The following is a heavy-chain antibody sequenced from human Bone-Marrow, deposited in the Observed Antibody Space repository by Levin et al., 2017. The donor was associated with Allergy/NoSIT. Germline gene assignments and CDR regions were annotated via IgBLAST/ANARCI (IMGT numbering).Heavy chain of an antibody. CDR2: VSGSGGST. CDR1: GFPFGSYA. V-gene: IGHV3-23*01. CDR3: ARARIGYSYREGFDH. J-gene: IGHJ4*02. Sequence: GESLKISCTASGFPFGSYAMNWLRQTPGKGLEWVSSVSGSGGSTYYADSVKGRFTISRDRSTNMVYLEMNTLRVEDTALYYCARARIGYSYREGFDHWGQGTLVTVS. D-gene: IGHD3-16*02.